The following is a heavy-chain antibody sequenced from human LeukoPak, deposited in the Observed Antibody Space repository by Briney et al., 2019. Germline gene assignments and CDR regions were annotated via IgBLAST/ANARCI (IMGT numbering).Heavy chain of an antibody. CDR3: ARDRSYANDY. CDR1: GFTFSSYE. V-gene: IGHV3-48*03. CDR2: ISSSGSTI. J-gene: IGHJ4*02. D-gene: IGHD1-26*01. Sequence: PGGSLRLSCAASGFTFSSYEMNWVRQAPGKGLEWVSYISSSGSTICYADSVKGRFTISRDNAKNSLYLQMNSLRAEDTAVYYCARDRSYANDYWGQGTPVTVSS.